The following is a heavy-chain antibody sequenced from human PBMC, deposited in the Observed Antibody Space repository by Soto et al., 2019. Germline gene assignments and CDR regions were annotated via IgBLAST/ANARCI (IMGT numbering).Heavy chain of an antibody. V-gene: IGHV3-23*01. CDR1: GFTFSSYA. D-gene: IGHD1-7*01. J-gene: IGHJ5*02. Sequence: GGSLRLSCAASGFTFSSYAMSWVRQAPGKGLEWVSAISGSGGSTYYADSVKGRFTISRDNSKNTLYLQMNSLRAEDTAVYYCAKDPGFATGTTGDDWFDPWGQGTLVTVSS. CDR3: AKDPGFATGTTGDDWFDP. CDR2: ISGSGGST.